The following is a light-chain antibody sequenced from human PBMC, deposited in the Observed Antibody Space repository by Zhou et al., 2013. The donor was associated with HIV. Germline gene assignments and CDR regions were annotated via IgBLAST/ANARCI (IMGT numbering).Light chain of an antibody. V-gene: IGKV1-27*01. CDR2: AAS. CDR1: QSIISW. Sequence: DIQMTQSPSTLSASVGDRVTITCRASQSIISWLAWYQQKPGKVPKLLIYAASTLQSGVPSRFSGSGSGTDFTLTISSLQPEDVATYYCQKYNSAPWTFGQGTKVEIK. J-gene: IGKJ1*01. CDR3: QKYNSAPWT.